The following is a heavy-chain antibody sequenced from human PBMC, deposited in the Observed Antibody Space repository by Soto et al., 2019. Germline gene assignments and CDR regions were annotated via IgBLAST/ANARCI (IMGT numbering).Heavy chain of an antibody. Sequence: QLQLQESGSGLVKPSQTLSLTCAVSGGSISSGGYSWSWIRQPPGKGLVWIGYIYHSGSTYYNPSLKSRATISVDRSKNQCSLKLSSVTAADTAVYYCAAGGGLPRYYWGQGTLVTVSS. CDR2: IYHSGST. V-gene: IGHV4-30-2*01. CDR3: AAGGGLPRYY. CDR1: GGSISSGGYS. D-gene: IGHD5-12*01. J-gene: IGHJ4*02.